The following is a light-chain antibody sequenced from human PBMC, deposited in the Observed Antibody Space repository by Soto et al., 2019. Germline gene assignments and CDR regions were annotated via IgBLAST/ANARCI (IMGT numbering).Light chain of an antibody. V-gene: IGLV2-23*01. CDR1: SSDVGSYNL. Sequence: QSALTQPASVSGSPGQSITISCTGTSSDVGSYNLVSWYQQHPGKAPKLMMYEGSKRPSGVSNRFSGSKSGNTSSLTISGLQAEDEADYYCCLYAGSSTYVFGTGTKLTVL. CDR2: EGS. CDR3: CLYAGSSTYV. J-gene: IGLJ1*01.